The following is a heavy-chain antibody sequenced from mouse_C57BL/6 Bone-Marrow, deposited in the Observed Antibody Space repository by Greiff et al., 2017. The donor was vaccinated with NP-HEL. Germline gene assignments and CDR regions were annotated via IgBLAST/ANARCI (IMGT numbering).Heavy chain of an antibody. CDR1: GYTFTSYG. Sequence: QVQLKQSGAELARPGASVKLSCKASGYTFTSYGISWVKQRTGQGLEWIGEIYPRSGNTYYNEKFKGKATLTADKSSSTAYMELRSLTSEDSAVYFCASPPHYYGKGYWGQGTTLTVSS. CDR3: ASPPHYYGKGY. J-gene: IGHJ2*01. V-gene: IGHV1-81*01. CDR2: IYPRSGNT. D-gene: IGHD1-1*01.